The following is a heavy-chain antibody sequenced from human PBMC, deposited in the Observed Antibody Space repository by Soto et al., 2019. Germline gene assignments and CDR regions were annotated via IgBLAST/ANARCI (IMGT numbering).Heavy chain of an antibody. CDR3: ASATYYDFWSGSPAMNAFDI. V-gene: IGHV4-59*08. J-gene: IGHJ3*02. CDR1: GGSISSYY. D-gene: IGHD3-3*01. CDR2: IYYSGST. Sequence: SETLSLTCTVSGGSISSYYWSWIRQPPGKGLEWIGYIYYSGSTNYNPSLKSRVTISVDTSKNQFSLKLSSVTAADTAVYYCASATYYDFWSGSPAMNAFDIWGQGTMVTVSS.